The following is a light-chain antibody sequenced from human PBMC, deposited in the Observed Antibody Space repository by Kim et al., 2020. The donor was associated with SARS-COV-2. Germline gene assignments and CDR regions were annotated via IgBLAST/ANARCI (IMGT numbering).Light chain of an antibody. J-gene: IGKJ4*01. V-gene: IGKV1-5*01. CDR3: QQSGST. Sequence: DIQMTQSPSTLSASVGDRVTITCRASQSISSWLAWYQQKPGKAPKLLIYDASSLESGVPSRFSGSGSGTEFTLTISSLQPDDFATYYCQQSGSTFGGGTKGDIK. CDR2: DAS. CDR1: QSISSW.